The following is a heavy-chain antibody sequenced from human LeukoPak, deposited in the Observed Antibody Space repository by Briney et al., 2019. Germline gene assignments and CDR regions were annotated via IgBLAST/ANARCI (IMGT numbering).Heavy chain of an antibody. CDR1: GFTFSSYW. J-gene: IGHJ4*02. D-gene: IGHD4-17*01. CDR3: AKDRGYGEHEPFES. V-gene: IGHV3-30*18. CDR2: ASHDEVGK. Sequence: GGSLRLSCAASGFTFSSYWMSWVRQAPGKGLEWVAVASHDEVGKQFADSVKGRFTLSRDNSRDSVHLQMNRLRDEDTGVYYCAKDRGYGEHEPFESWGQGSLVAVSS.